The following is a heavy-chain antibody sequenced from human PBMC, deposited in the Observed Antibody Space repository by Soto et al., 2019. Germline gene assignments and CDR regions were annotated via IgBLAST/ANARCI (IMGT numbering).Heavy chain of an antibody. V-gene: IGHV3-23*01. CDR3: AKDCLGDYHFGYFDY. D-gene: IGHD4-17*01. Sequence: PGGSLRLSCAASGFTFSSYAMSWVRQAPGKGLEWVSAISGSGGSTYYADSVKGRFTISRDNSKNTLYLQMNSLRAEDTAVYYCAKDCLGDYHFGYFDYWGQGTLVTVSS. CDR1: GFTFSSYA. J-gene: IGHJ4*02. CDR2: ISGSGGST.